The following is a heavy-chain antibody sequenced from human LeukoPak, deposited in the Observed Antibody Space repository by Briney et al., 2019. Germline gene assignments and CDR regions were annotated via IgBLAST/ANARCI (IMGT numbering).Heavy chain of an antibody. CDR2: IAWDDDK. CDR1: GFSLSTSGLC. CDR3: ARIPGYSSSWRQYYFDY. V-gene: IGHV2-70*11. Sequence: SGPTLVNPTQTLTLTCTFSGFSLSTSGLCLSWIRQPPGEALEWPARIAWDDDKYYSTTLKTRLTISKDTSKTQVVLTMTNMDPVDTATYYCARIPGYSSSWRQYYFDYWGQGTLVTVSS. J-gene: IGHJ4*02. D-gene: IGHD6-13*01.